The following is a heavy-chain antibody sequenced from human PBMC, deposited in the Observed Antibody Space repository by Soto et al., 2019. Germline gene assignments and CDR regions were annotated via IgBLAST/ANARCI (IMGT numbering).Heavy chain of an antibody. D-gene: IGHD4-17*01. CDR3: ARLEDYGALATPPGLFYYSMDV. V-gene: IGHV4-39*01. J-gene: IGHJ6*02. CDR2: IYYSGST. Sequence: SETLSLTCTVSGGSIRSSSYYWGWIRQPPGKGLEWIGSIYYSGSTYYNPSLKSRVTISVDTSKNQFSLKLSSVTAADTAVYYCARLEDYGALATPPGLFYYSMDVWGQGTTVTVSS. CDR1: GGSIRSSSYY.